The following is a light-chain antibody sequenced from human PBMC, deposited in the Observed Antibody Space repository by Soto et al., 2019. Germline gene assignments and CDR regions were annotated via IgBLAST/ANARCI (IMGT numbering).Light chain of an antibody. Sequence: EIVLTQSPGTLSLSPGESATLSCRASQRGSSSYLAWYQQKPGQAPRLLIYGASSKATGIPDRFSGSASGTDFTLPISRLEPEDFAVYSCQQYASAPWTFGQGTKVDIK. CDR1: QRGSSSY. V-gene: IGKV3-20*01. CDR2: GAS. J-gene: IGKJ1*01. CDR3: QQYASAPWT.